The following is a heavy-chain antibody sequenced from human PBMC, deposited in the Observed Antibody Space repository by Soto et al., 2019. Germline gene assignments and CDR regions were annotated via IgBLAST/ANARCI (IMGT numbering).Heavy chain of an antibody. D-gene: IGHD5-18*01. Sequence: QVQLVQSGAEVKKPGASVRVSCKASGYRFTNFYIHWVRQAPGQGLEWMGRMNLDTGGTTYEQKFQGRVTMTRDTSINTAYMEVTNLESDDTAIYYCARDGNFAFRGYSFGFDFWGQGTLVTVSS. V-gene: IGHV1-2*06. CDR1: GYRFTNFY. J-gene: IGHJ4*02. CDR2: MNLDTGGT. CDR3: ARDGNFAFRGYSFGFDF.